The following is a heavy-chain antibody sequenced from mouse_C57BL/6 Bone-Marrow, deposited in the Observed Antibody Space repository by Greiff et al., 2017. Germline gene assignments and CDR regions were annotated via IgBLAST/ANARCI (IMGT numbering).Heavy chain of an antibody. CDR3: ALDSSGYVH. D-gene: IGHD3-2*02. J-gene: IGHJ2*01. CDR2: IYPGDGDT. V-gene: IGHV1-82*01. Sequence: VQLQQSGPELVKPGASVKISCKASGYAFSSSWMNWVKQRPGKGLEWIGRIYPGDGDTNYNGKFKGKATLTADKSSSTAYMQLSGLTSEDSAVYFCALDSSGYVHWGQGTTRTVSS. CDR1: GYAFSSSW.